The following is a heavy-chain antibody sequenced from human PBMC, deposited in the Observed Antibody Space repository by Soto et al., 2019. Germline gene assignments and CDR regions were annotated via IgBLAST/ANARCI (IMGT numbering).Heavy chain of an antibody. V-gene: IGHV3-7*01. CDR1: GFTFSSYW. D-gene: IGHD6-6*01. Sequence: LRLPCAASGFTFSSYWMSWVRQAPGKGMEWVANIKQDGSEKYYVDSVKGRFTSSRDNAKNSLYLQMNSLRAEDTAVYYCARGSSIAARPYTYYYYYMDVWGKGPTVTVS. CDR2: IKQDGSEK. CDR3: ARGSSIAARPYTYYYYYMDV. J-gene: IGHJ6*03.